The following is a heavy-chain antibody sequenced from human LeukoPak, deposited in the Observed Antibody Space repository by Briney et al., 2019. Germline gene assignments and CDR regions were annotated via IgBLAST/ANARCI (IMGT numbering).Heavy chain of an antibody. Sequence: GGSLRLSCAASGFTFSSYGMHWVRQAPGKGLEWVAVISYDGSNKYYADSVKGRFTISRDNSKNTLYLQMNSLRAEDTAVYYCAKGRRNSGGRSDYFDYWGQGTLVTVSS. CDR3: AKGRRNSGGRSDYFDY. D-gene: IGHD2-15*01. CDR1: GFTFSSYG. CDR2: ISYDGSNK. J-gene: IGHJ4*02. V-gene: IGHV3-30*18.